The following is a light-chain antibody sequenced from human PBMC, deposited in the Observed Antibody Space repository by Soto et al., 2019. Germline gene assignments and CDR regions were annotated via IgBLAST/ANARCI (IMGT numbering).Light chain of an antibody. V-gene: IGLV1-40*01. Sequence: QSVLTQPPSVSGAPGQRVTISCTGSSSNIGAGYDVHWYQQLPGTAPKLLIYGNSNRPSGVPDRFSGSKSGTSASLAITGLPAEDEADYSQSYDSSLSGSVVFGGGTKLTVL. CDR1: SSNIGAGYD. CDR2: GNS. CDR3: QSYDSSLSGSVV. J-gene: IGLJ2*01.